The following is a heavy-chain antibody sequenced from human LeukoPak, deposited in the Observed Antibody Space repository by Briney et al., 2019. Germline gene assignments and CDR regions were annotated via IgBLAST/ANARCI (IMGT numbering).Heavy chain of an antibody. Sequence: SGGSLRLSCAASGFTFSNYWMHWVRQAPGKGLVWVSRINPDGDTTTYPDSVKGRFTISRDNSKNTLYLQVNSLRDEDTAVYYCVKERGWGAPYYYGVDVWGQGTTVTVSS. D-gene: IGHD3-16*01. CDR1: GFTFSNYW. V-gene: IGHV3-74*01. J-gene: IGHJ6*02. CDR3: VKERGWGAPYYYGVDV. CDR2: INPDGDTT.